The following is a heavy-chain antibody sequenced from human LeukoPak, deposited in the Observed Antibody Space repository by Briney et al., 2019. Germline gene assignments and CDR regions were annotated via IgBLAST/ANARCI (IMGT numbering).Heavy chain of an antibody. D-gene: IGHD3-10*01. V-gene: IGHV3-30*02. CDR3: AKDHSDDLLRFGEGIRRTRAGYFDV. J-gene: IGHJ4*02. Sequence: GGSLRLSCAASGFTFSSYAMHWVRQAPGKGLEWVAFIRYDGSNKYYADSVKGRFTISRDNSKNTLYLQMNSLRAEDTAVYYCAKDHSDDLLRFGEGIRRTRAGYFDVWGQGTLVTVSS. CDR1: GFTFSSYA. CDR2: IRYDGSNK.